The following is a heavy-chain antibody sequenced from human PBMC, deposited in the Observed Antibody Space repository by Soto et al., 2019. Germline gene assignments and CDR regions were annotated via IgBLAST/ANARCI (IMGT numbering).Heavy chain of an antibody. CDR1: GFTFSIAW. V-gene: IGHV3-15*07. J-gene: IGHJ5*02. D-gene: IGHD1-26*01. CDR2: IKSKTYGAAT. CDR3: TTAGVHSGSYHWFDP. Sequence: GSLRLSCEASGFTFSIAWMNWVRQAPGKGLEWVGRIKSKTYGAATDYTTPVKGRFTISRDDSKNTLYLQMTSLKTEDTAVYYCTTAGVHSGSYHWFDPWGPGTLVTVSS.